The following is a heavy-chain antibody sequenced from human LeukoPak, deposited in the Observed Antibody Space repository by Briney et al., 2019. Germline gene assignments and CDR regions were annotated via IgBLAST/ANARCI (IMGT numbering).Heavy chain of an antibody. D-gene: IGHD3-22*01. Sequence: TLSLSPALSLGSISVVADCSSSIRQQPRDCLGSIAYILLRVLSYYNPSLKSRVTISLDMSKNQFSLKLSSVTAADTAVFYCARVPRTNYYDSSGYLPTAFDVWGQGTMVTVSS. CDR3: ARVPRTNYYDSSGYLPTAFDV. J-gene: IGHJ3*01. CDR1: LGSISVVADC. CDR2: ILLRVLS. V-gene: IGHV4-31*11.